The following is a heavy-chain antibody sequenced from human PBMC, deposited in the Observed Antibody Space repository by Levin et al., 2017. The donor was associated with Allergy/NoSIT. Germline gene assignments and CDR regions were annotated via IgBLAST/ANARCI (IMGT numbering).Heavy chain of an antibody. CDR1: GDSVSSNHW. Sequence: SETLSLTCAVSGDSVSSNHWWSWVRQSPGKGLEYLVEIYHSGNTKYSPSLQSRVTLSLDISKNQLSLTLSSVTAADTAIYYCARVCRFNWNDVMDYWGQGTLVSVSS. CDR2: IYHSGNT. V-gene: IGHV4-4*02. CDR3: ARVCRFNWNDVMDY. D-gene: IGHD1-1*01. J-gene: IGHJ4*02.